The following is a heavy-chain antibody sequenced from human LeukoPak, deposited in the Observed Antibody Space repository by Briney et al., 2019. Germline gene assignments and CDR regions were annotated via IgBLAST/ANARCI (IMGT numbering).Heavy chain of an antibody. CDR3: ARAHSTGWQEFYYGMDV. V-gene: IGHV3-64*01. Sequence: GGSLRLSCAASGFTFSAYTIHWVRQAPGKGLEYVSGISSNVGSTYFANSVKGRFSISRDNSKNTLYLQMDSLRAEDMAVYYCARAHSTGWQEFYYGMDVWGQGTTVTVSS. CDR1: GFTFSAYT. D-gene: IGHD6-19*01. J-gene: IGHJ6*02. CDR2: ISSNVGST.